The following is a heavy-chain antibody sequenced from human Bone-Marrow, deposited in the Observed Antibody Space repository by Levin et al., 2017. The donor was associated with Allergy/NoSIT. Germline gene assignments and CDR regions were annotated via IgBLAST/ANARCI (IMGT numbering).Heavy chain of an antibody. CDR1: GFIFSKDW. J-gene: IGHJ3*02. D-gene: IGHD1-1*01. CDR2: IKSRADGGTT. V-gene: IGHV3-15*01. Sequence: PGGSLRLSCAASGFIFSKDWMTWVRQAPGKGLEWVGRIKSRADGGTTDYAAPVKGRFTISRDDSKNTLYLQMNSLITEDTAVYSCAAFNSKDAFYIWGQGTLVTVSS. CDR3: AAFNSKDAFYI.